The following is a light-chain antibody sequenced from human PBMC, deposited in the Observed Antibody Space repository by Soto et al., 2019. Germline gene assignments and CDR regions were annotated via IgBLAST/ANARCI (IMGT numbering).Light chain of an antibody. CDR2: AAS. CDR3: QESITSPLT. J-gene: IGKJ4*01. V-gene: IGKV1-39*01. CDR1: QTINNY. Sequence: DIQMTQSPSSLSASVGDRVTITCRASQTINNYLNWYQQKPGKAPKLLTYAASSLQSGVPSRFSGSGSGTDFTLTISSLQAEDSATYFCQESITSPLTFGGGTKVEVK.